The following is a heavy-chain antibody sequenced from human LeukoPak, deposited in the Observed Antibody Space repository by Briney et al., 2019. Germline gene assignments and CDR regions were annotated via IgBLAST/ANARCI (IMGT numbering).Heavy chain of an antibody. CDR3: AKLVTHFDY. J-gene: IGHJ4*02. D-gene: IGHD4-23*01. CDR2: ISGSGGNT. CDR1: GSTFSSYA. Sequence: GGSLRLSCAAAGSTFSSYAMSCVRQAPGKGLEWVSSISGSGGNTYYADSVKGRFTISRDNSKNTLYMQMNSLRAEDTAVYYCAKLVTHFDYWGQGTLVTVSS. V-gene: IGHV3-23*01.